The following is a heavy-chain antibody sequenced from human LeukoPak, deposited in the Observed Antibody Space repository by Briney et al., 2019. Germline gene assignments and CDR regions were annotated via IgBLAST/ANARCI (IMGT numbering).Heavy chain of an antibody. J-gene: IGHJ4*02. CDR3: VKAASGGWYDTNFDY. V-gene: IGHV3-23*01. CDR2: ITGNSVNT. D-gene: IGHD6-19*01. CDR1: GFTFSIHA. Sequence: PGGSLRLSCAASGFTFSIHAMNWVRQAPRKGLEWVSVITGNSVNTFYADSVKGRFTISRDNSKNTLYRYMNSLRAEDAAVYYCVKAASGGWYDTNFDYWGQGTLVTVSS.